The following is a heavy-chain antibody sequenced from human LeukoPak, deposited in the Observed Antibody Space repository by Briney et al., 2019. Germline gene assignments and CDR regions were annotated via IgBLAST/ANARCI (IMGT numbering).Heavy chain of an antibody. CDR2: IYYTGST. V-gene: IGHV4-59*08. D-gene: IGHD2-15*01. CDR3: ARLDELLAFDY. CDR1: GGSISSYY. J-gene: IGHJ4*02. Sequence: AETLSLTCTVSGGSISSYYWSWIRQPPGKGLEWIGYIYYTGSTNSSPSLKSRVIISVDTSKNQFSLKLSSVTAADTAVYYCARLDELLAFDYWGQGTLVTVSS.